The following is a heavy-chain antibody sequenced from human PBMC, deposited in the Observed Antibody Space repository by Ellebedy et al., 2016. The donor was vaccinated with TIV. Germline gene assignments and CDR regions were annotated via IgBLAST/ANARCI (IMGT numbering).Heavy chain of an antibody. V-gene: IGHV3-53*01. CDR2: IYSSGGT. CDR1: GFTVSSNY. J-gene: IGHJ6*02. CDR3: AQTNWGSGGFYGMDV. D-gene: IGHD7-27*01. Sequence: GGSLRLSCAASGFTVSSNYMSWVRQAPGRGLEWVSTIYSSGGTYYAGSVKDRFTVSRDNSKNTLYLQVDSLRAEDTAVYYCAQTNWGSGGFYGMDVWGQGTTVTVSS.